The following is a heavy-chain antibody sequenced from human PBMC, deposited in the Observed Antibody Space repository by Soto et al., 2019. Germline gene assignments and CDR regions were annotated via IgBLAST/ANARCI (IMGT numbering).Heavy chain of an antibody. V-gene: IGHV1-46*01. CDR3: ERECSDGYNHRLYYYYGMDV. CDR1: GYTFTSYY. CDR2: INPSGGST. D-gene: IGHD2-15*01. J-gene: IGHJ6*02. Sequence: ASVKVSCKASGYTFTSYYMHWVRQAPGQGLEWMGIINPSGGSTSYAQKFKGRVTMTRDTSTSTVYIELSSLRSEDTAVYYCERECSDGYNHRLYYYYGMDVWGQGTTVTVSS.